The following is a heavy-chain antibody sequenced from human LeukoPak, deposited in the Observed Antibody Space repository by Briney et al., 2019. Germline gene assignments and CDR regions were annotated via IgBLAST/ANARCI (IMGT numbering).Heavy chain of an antibody. CDR2: IYSSGST. J-gene: IGHJ4*02. Sequence: LSETLSLTCTVSGDSISSFYWSWIRQPAGKGLEWIGRIYSSGSTNYNPSLESRVTMSVDTSKNQLSLKLSSVTAADTAVYYCARDVVAAAGTWDYWGQGTLVTVSS. V-gene: IGHV4-4*07. D-gene: IGHD6-13*01. CDR3: ARDVVAAAGTWDY. CDR1: GDSISSFY.